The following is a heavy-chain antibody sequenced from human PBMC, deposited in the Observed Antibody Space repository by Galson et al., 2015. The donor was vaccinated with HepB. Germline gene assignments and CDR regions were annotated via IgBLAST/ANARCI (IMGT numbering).Heavy chain of an antibody. CDR1: GYTFTNHA. V-gene: IGHV1-8*01. CDR2: MILNSGNT. D-gene: IGHD3-3*01. CDR3: ARGASSGYRYDYDMDV. Sequence: SVKVSCKASGYTFTNHAVNWVRQASGQGLECIGWMILNSGNTGYAQKFQNRVTMTRSTSISTAYMQLSSLRSEDTAVYYCARGASSGYRYDYDMDVWGKGTTVTVSS. J-gene: IGHJ6*03.